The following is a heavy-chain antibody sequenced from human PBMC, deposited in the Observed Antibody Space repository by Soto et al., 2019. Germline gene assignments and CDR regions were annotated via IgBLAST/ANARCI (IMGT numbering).Heavy chain of an antibody. CDR2: IIPVFDTR. CDR3: ARVVSSTVVTPGY. J-gene: IGHJ4*02. Sequence: QVQLVQSGAEVKKPGSSVKVSCKASGGTFSNYAISWVRQAPGQGLEWMGGIIPVFDTRNYAQEFQDRLTITADESTTTAYMELSSLRSEDTAVYYCARVVSSTVVTPGYWGQGTLVIVSS. CDR1: GGTFSNYA. D-gene: IGHD2-21*02. V-gene: IGHV1-69*01.